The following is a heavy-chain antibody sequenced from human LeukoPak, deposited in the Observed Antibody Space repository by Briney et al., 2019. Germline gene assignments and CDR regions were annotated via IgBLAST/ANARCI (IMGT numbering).Heavy chain of an antibody. Sequence: RGGSLRLSCAASGLTFSSYGMHWVRRAPGKGLEWVAVIWYDGSNKYYADSVKGRFTISRDNSKNTLYLQMNSLRAEDTAVYYCARETLINVYAFDIWGQGTMVTVSS. D-gene: IGHD3-16*01. J-gene: IGHJ3*02. CDR1: GLTFSSYG. CDR2: IWYDGSNK. CDR3: ARETLINVYAFDI. V-gene: IGHV3-33*01.